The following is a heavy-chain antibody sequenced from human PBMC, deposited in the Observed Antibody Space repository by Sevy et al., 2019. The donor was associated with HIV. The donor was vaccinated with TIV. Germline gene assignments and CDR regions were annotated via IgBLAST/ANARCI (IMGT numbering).Heavy chain of an antibody. CDR2: IKQDGSEK. CDR3: ARDRSIAVAGGTGDDY. D-gene: IGHD6-19*01. V-gene: IGHV3-7*01. CDR1: GFTFSSYW. J-gene: IGHJ4*02. Sequence: GGSLRLSCAASGFTFSSYWMSWVRQAPGKGLEWVANIKQDGSEKYYVDSVKGRFTISRDNAKNSLYLQMNSLRAEDTAVYYCARDRSIAVAGGTGDDYWGQGTLVTVSS.